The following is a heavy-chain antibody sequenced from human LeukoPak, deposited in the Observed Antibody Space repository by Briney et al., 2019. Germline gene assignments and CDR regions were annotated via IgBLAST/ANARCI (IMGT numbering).Heavy chain of an antibody. CDR1: GFTVSSNY. D-gene: IGHD3-22*01. J-gene: IGHJ4*02. V-gene: IGHV3-66*01. CDR2: IYSAGNT. Sequence: GGSLRLSCAASGFTVSSNYMSWVRQAPGKGLEWVSVIYSAGNTYYADSVQGRFTMSREDPENTLYLQMNSLRAEDTAVYYCARAHDRGYYYGFDYWGQGTLVTVSS. CDR3: ARAHDRGYYYGFDY.